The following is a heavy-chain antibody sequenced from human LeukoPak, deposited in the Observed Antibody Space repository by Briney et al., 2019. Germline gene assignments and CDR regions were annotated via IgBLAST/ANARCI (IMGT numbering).Heavy chain of an antibody. V-gene: IGHV4-39*02. CDR1: GASISSTTYY. CDR3: ARVVGYCSGTSCSDFDY. Sequence: KPSETLSLTCTVSGASISSTTYYWGWIRQPPRKGLEWIASIYYSGSTYYNPSLKSRVTISVDTSKNHFSLNLSSVTAADTAVYYCARVVGYCSGTSCSDFDYWGQGTLVTVSS. D-gene: IGHD2-2*01. J-gene: IGHJ4*02. CDR2: IYYSGST.